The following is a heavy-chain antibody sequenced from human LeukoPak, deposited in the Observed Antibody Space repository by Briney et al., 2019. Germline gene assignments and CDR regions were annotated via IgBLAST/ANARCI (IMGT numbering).Heavy chain of an antibody. CDR1: GFTFSSYS. V-gene: IGHV3-23*01. Sequence: GGSLRLSCAASGFTFSSYSINWVRQAPGKGLEWVSAISGSGGSTYYADSVKGRFTISRDNSKNTLYLQMNSLRAEDTAVYYCAKVFIQRSYYFDYWGQGTLVTVSS. CDR3: AKVFIQRSYYFDY. CDR2: ISGSGGST. D-gene: IGHD5-18*01. J-gene: IGHJ4*02.